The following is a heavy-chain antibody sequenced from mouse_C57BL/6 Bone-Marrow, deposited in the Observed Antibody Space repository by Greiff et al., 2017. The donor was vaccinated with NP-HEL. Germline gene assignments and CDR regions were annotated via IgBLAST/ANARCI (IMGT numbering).Heavy chain of an antibody. CDR3: ARYRLDDPYYFDY. J-gene: IGHJ2*01. CDR2: IYPGSGST. CDR1: GYTFTSYW. D-gene: IGHD2-12*01. Sequence: VQLQQPGAELVKPGASVKMSCKASGYTFTSYWITWVKQRPGQGLEWIGDIYPGSGSTNYNEKFKSKATLTVDTSSSTAYMQLSSLTSEDSAVYYCARYRLDDPYYFDYWGQGTTLTVSS. V-gene: IGHV1-55*01.